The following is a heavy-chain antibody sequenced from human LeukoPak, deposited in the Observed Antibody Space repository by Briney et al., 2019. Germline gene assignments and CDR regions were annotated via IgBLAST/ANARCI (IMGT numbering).Heavy chain of an antibody. V-gene: IGHV4-39*07. J-gene: IGHJ3*02. CDR3: ARDSIGVTGPVGAFDI. CDR1: GGSISSSSYY. D-gene: IGHD1-14*01. CDR2: IHYSVST. Sequence: SETLSLTCTVSGGSISSSSYYWGWIRQPPGKGLEWIGSIHYSVSTNYNPSLKSRVTISVDTSKNQFSLKLSSVTAADTAVYYCARDSIGVTGPVGAFDIWGQGTMVTVSS.